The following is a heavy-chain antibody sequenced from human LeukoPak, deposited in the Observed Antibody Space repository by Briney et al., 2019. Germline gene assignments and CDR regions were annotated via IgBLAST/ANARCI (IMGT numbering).Heavy chain of an antibody. CDR2: ISSSGSII. J-gene: IGHJ3*02. CDR1: GFTFSSYE. D-gene: IGHD3-22*01. CDR3: ARGAYYYDSSGYYGAFDI. V-gene: IGHV3-48*03. Sequence: GGSLRLSCTASGFTFSSYEMNWVRQAPGKGLEWGSYISSSGSIIYYADSVKGRFTISRDSAKNSLYLQMNSLRAEDTAVYYCARGAYYYDSSGYYGAFDIWGQGTMVTVSS.